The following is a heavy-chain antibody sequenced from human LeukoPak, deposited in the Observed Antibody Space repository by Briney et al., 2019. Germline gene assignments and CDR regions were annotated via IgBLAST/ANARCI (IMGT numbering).Heavy chain of an antibody. D-gene: IGHD5-24*01. CDR1: GGSVSSGSYY. Sequence: PSETLSLTCTVSGGSVSSGSYYWSWIRQPPGKGLEWIGYIYYSGSTNYNPPLKSRVTISVDTSKNQFSLKLSSVTAADTAVYYCARARGATIFQSAFDIWGQGTMVTVSS. V-gene: IGHV4-61*01. CDR3: ARARGATIFQSAFDI. J-gene: IGHJ3*02. CDR2: IYYSGST.